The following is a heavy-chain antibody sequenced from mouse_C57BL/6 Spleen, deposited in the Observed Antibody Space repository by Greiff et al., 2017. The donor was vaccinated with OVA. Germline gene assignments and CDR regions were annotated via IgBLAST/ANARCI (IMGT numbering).Heavy chain of an antibody. CDR1: GFNIKNTY. Sequence: VQLQQSVAELVRPGASVKLSCTASGFNIKNTYMHWVKQRPEQGLEWIGRIDPANGNTKYAPKFQGQATITADTSSNTAYLQLSSLTSEDTAIYYCARPMGYYGSSSYYFDGWGKGTTLTVSS. J-gene: IGHJ2*01. D-gene: IGHD1-1*01. CDR2: IDPANGNT. CDR3: ARPMGYYGSSSYYFDG. V-gene: IGHV14-3*01.